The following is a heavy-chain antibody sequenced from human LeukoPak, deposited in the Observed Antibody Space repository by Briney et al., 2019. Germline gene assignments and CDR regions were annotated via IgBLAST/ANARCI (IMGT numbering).Heavy chain of an antibody. CDR2: ISYDGSNK. J-gene: IGHJ4*02. Sequence: AGGSLRLSCAASGFTFSSYAMHWVRQAPGKGLEWVAVISYDGSNKYYADSVKGRFTISRDNSKNTLYLQMNSLRAEDTAVYYCARDQDQSTQLDYRGQGTLVTVSS. CDR3: ARDQDQSTQLDY. V-gene: IGHV3-30*01. CDR1: GFTFSSYA. D-gene: IGHD5/OR15-5a*01.